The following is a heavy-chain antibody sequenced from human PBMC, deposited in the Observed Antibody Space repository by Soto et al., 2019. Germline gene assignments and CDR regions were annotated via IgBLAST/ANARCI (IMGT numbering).Heavy chain of an antibody. Sequence: QVQLVESGGGVVQPGRSLRLSCTASGFSLSDYGMHWVRQAPGKGLEWVAFISFDGGDTYSADSLRGRFTVSRDNSKDTLYLQVNSLRDDDTAVFYCARGRWQKYCANPYCFTFDSWGQGTLVTVSS. CDR3: ARGRWQKYCANPYCFTFDS. J-gene: IGHJ4*02. CDR2: ISFDGGDT. V-gene: IGHV3-30*03. CDR1: GFSLSDYG. D-gene: IGHD2-21*01.